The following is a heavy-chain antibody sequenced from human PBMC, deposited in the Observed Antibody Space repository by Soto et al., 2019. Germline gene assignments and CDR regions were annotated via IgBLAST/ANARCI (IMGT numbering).Heavy chain of an antibody. V-gene: IGHV3-30*18. D-gene: IGHD2-2*01. J-gene: IGHJ4*02. CDR1: GFTFSSYG. CDR2: ISYDGSNK. Sequence: GGSLRLSCAASGFTFSSYGMHWVRQAPGKGLEWVAVISYDGSNKYYADSVKGRFTISRDNSKNTLYLQMNSLRAEDTAVYYCAKMGVVVVPAADIDYWGQGTLVTVSS. CDR3: AKMGVVVVPAADIDY.